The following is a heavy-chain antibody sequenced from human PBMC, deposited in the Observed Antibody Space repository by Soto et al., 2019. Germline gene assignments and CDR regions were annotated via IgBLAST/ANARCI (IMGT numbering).Heavy chain of an antibody. J-gene: IGHJ5*02. V-gene: IGHV1-46*01. D-gene: IGHD6-13*01. CDR2: INPSGGST. CDR3: ARDHFSFRAYYSRRWSWPDP. Sequence: GQGLEWLGIINPSGGSTSYAHKFQGRVTMTRDTSTSTVYMELSSLRSEDTAVYYCARDHFSFRAYYSRRWSWPDPWGQGTL.